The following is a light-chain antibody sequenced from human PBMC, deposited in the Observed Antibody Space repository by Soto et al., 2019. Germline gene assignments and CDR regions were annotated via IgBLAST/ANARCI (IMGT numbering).Light chain of an antibody. J-gene: IGKJ1*01. CDR2: KAS. Sequence: DIQVTQSPSTRSASLGDRVTITCRASQSISSWLAWDQQKPGKAPKALIYKASSLESGVPSRFSGSESGTAFTLTISSLQPDDFSTYYCQQYNTFPWTFAQGTKVEV. CDR1: QSISSW. CDR3: QQYNTFPWT. V-gene: IGKV1-5*03.